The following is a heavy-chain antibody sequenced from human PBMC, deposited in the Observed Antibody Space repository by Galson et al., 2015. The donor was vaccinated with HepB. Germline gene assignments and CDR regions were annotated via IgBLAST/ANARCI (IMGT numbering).Heavy chain of an antibody. V-gene: IGHV4-59*01. CDR1: GAPINSYY. J-gene: IGHJ3*01. Sequence: LSLTCTVSGAPINSYYWTRIRQPPGKGLEWIGYIYYSANFNYNPALKSRVTISVDTTRKQFSLRLSSVTAADTAVYYCAYTTSRRDPFNVWGQGTMVTVSS. CDR2: IYYSANF. CDR3: AYTTSRRDPFNV. D-gene: IGHD2-2*01.